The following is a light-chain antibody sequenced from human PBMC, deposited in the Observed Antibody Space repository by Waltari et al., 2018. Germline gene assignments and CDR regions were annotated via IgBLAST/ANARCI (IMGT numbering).Light chain of an antibody. CDR2: EGS. J-gene: IGLJ2*01. V-gene: IGLV2-23*03. CDR3: CSYAGSGTFVV. CDR1: SSGSGRNKL. Sequence: QSALTHPAPVAGSPGQSIHRSRNGTSSGSGRNKLVPWYQQHTGQAPKVVIYEGSARPSGISNRFSGSKSGITASLTISGLQPEDEADYYCCSYAGSGTFVVFGGGTKLTVL.